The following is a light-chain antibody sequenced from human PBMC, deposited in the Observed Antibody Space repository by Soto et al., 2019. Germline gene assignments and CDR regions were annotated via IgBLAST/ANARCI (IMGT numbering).Light chain of an antibody. J-gene: IGLJ2*01. CDR2: DVS. CDR1: SSDVGGYNY. Sequence: QSALTQPRSVSGSPGQSVTISCTGTSSDVGGYNYVSWYQQHPGKAPKLMIYDVSKRPSGVPDRFSGSKSGNTASLTISGLQAEDEADYYCCSYAGGSHAVFGGGTKLTVL. V-gene: IGLV2-11*01. CDR3: CSYAGGSHAV.